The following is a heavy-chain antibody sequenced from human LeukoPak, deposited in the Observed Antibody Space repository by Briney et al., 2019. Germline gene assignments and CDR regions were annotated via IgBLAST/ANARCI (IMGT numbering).Heavy chain of an antibody. CDR3: ARDPSGSPWYYFDY. V-gene: IGHV3-11*04. CDR1: GFTFSDYY. Sequence: GGSLRLSCAASGFTFSDYYMNWIRQAPGKGLEWISYISGSGTTIYYADSVKGRFTISRDNAKNSLYLQMNSLRDEDTAVYYCARDPSGSPWYYFDYWGQGTLVTVSS. CDR2: ISGSGTTI. D-gene: IGHD1-26*01. J-gene: IGHJ4*02.